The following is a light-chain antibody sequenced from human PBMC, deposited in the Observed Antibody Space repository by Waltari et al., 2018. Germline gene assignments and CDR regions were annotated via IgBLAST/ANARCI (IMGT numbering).Light chain of an antibody. J-gene: IGLJ2*01. CDR3: SSYAGSNGVL. Sequence: QSALTQPPSASGSPGQSVTISCTGTSSDIGAYDYVSWYQQHPDKAPKLMIYEVIKRPSGVPPRFSGSKSGNTASLTVSELQAEDEADYYCSSYAGSNGVLFGGGTKVTVL. CDR1: SSDIGAYDY. V-gene: IGLV2-8*01. CDR2: EVI.